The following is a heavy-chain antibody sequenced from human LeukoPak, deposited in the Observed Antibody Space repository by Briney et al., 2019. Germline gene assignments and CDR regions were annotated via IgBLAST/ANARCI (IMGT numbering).Heavy chain of an antibody. J-gene: IGHJ2*01. Sequence: SETLSLTCTVSGGSISSYYWSWIRQPPGKGLEWIGYIYYSGSTNYNPSLKSRVTISVDTSKNQFSLKLSSVTAADTAVYYCARRRWGGKGQNWYFDLWGRGTLVTVSS. CDR1: GGSISSYY. CDR2: IYYSGST. CDR3: ARRRWGGKGQNWYFDL. D-gene: IGHD4-23*01. V-gene: IGHV4-59*01.